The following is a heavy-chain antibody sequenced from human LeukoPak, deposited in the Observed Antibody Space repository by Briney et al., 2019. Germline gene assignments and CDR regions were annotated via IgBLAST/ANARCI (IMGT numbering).Heavy chain of an antibody. D-gene: IGHD4-23*01. V-gene: IGHV3-74*01. Sequence: GGSLRLSCAASGFTFSSYWMHWVRQAPGKGLVWVSRINSDGSNILYADSVKGRFTISRDNAKNTLYLQMNSLRAEDTAVYYCASSYGSNFPSEHWGRGTLVTVSS. CDR2: INSDGSNI. J-gene: IGHJ1*01. CDR3: ASSYGSNFPSEH. CDR1: GFTFSSYW.